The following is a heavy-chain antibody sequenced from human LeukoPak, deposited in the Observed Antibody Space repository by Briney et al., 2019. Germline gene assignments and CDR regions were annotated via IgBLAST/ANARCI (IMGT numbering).Heavy chain of an antibody. D-gene: IGHD3-16*02. CDR1: GVTFRNHW. CDR3: AKALSSSFYYFDL. Sequence: PGGSLRLSCAASGVTFRNHWMHWVRQAPGKGPVWVARINFDGSRTTYADSVKGRFTISRDTAKNTLDLQMDSLGAEDTAVYYCAKALSSSFYYFDLGGRGTLVTVSS. CDR2: INFDGSRT. J-gene: IGHJ2*01. V-gene: IGHV3-74*03.